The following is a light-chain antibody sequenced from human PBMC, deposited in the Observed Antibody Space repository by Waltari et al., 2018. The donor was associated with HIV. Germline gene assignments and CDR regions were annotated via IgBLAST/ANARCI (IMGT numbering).Light chain of an antibody. CDR3: QHYRSPWT. Sequence: VLTPSPGTLSLSPGASATLSCRVSHILTNNYLAWYQQKPGQAPSLLIVGAASRATGIPGMFSGNGAGTDFSLTSSRVEPEDFAVYCCQHYRSPWTFGQGTKVELK. CDR2: GAA. J-gene: IGKJ1*01. V-gene: IGKV3-20*01. CDR1: HILTNNY.